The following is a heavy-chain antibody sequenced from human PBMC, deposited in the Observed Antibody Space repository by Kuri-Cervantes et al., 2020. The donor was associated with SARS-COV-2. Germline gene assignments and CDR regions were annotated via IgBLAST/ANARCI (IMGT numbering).Heavy chain of an antibody. J-gene: IGHJ4*02. CDR3: ASRKGTDTEYYDSSGFIY. CDR1: GLTFSSYA. CDR2: ISSNGGST. Sequence: GGSLRLSCSASGLTFSSYAMHWVRQAPGKGLEYVSAISSNGGSTYYADSVKGRFTISRDNAKSTLYLQMNSLRAEDTAVCYCASRKGTDTEYYDSSGFIYWGQGTLVTVSS. V-gene: IGHV3-64*04. D-gene: IGHD3-22*01.